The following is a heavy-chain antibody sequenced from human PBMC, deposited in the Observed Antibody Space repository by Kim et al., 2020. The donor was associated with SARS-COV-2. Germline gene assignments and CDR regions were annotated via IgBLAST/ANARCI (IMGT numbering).Heavy chain of an antibody. CDR1: GGSISSSSYY. CDR2: IYYSGST. J-gene: IGHJ5*02. Sequence: SETLSLTCTVSGGSISSSSYYWGWIRQPPGKGLEWIGSIYYSGSTYYNPSLNSRVTLSVDTSKNQFSLKLSSVTAADTAVYYCARHSLRFLEWANWFDPWGQGTLVTVSS. D-gene: IGHD3-3*01. CDR3: ARHSLRFLEWANWFDP. V-gene: IGHV4-39*01.